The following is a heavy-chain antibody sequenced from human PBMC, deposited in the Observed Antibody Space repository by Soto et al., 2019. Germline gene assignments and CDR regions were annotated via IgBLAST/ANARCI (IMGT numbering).Heavy chain of an antibody. J-gene: IGHJ6*02. V-gene: IGHV5-51*01. CDR1: GYHFIHYC. CDR2: IYPGVADT. Sequence: PREALNPSRSGPGYHFIHYCHSLVRPVPGKGLGWGVSIYPGVADTRYSPGFGGQVTISDDKSINSAYLKWSSLRASDSAMYYRARHQSAVDGSVNGPNLGFYYAMDVWGQGTTVTVSS. D-gene: IGHD2-15*01. CDR3: ARHQSAVDGSVNGPNLGFYYAMDV.